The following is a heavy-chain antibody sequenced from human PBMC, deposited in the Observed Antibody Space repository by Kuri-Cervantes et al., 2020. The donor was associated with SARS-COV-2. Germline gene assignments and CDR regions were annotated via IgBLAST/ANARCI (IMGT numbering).Heavy chain of an antibody. J-gene: IGHJ4*02. Sequence: SETLSLTCIVSGDSVSSGSHYWSWIRQPPGKGLEWIGYIYYSGSTKYNPSLKSRVTMSVDTSKNQFSLKLNSVTPADTAVYYCARTLDYYGSGTYCFDYWGQGTLVTVSS. CDR3: ARTLDYYGSGTYCFDY. CDR2: IYYSGST. CDR1: GDSVSSGSHY. D-gene: IGHD3-10*01. V-gene: IGHV4-61*01.